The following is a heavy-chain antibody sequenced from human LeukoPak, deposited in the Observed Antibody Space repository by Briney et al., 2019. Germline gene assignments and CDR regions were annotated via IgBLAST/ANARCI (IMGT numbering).Heavy chain of an antibody. V-gene: IGHV4-61*02. CDR2: IYTSGST. CDR1: GGFISSGDYY. J-gene: IGHJ4*02. CDR3: ARDRRVTPTAAGYFDY. Sequence: SQTLSLTCTVSGGFISSGDYYWSWIRQTAGKGLEWIGRIYTSGSTTYNPSLKSRVTISVDTSKNQFSLNLSSVTAADTAVYYCARDRRVTPTAAGYFDYWGQGTLVTVSS. D-gene: IGHD6-13*01.